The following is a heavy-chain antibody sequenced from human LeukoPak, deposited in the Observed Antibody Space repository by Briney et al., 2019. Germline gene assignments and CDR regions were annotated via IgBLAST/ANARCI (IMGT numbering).Heavy chain of an antibody. CDR2: IIPIFGTV. V-gene: IGHV1-69*13. CDR3: ARGTTVVNYYFDY. CDR1: GGTFSSYA. D-gene: IGHD4-23*01. Sequence: SVKVSCKASGGTFSSYAISWVRQAPGQGLEWMGGIIPIFGTVNYAQKFQGRVTITADESTSTAYMELSSLRSEDTAVYYCARGTTVVNYYFDYWGQGTLVTVSS. J-gene: IGHJ4*02.